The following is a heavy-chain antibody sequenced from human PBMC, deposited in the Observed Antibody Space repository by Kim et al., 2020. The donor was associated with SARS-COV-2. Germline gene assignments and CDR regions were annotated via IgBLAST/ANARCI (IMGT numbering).Heavy chain of an antibody. J-gene: IGHJ4*01. CDR1: GGSFSGYY. D-gene: IGHD3-22*01. CDR3: ARFSLWYYDSSGYTPHFD. V-gene: IGHV4-34*01. Sequence: SETLSLTCAVYGGSFSGYYWSWIRQPPGKGLEWIGEINHSGSTNYNPSLKSRVTISVDTSKNQFSLKLSSVTAADTAVYYCARFSLWYYDSSGYTPHFD. CDR2: INHSGST.